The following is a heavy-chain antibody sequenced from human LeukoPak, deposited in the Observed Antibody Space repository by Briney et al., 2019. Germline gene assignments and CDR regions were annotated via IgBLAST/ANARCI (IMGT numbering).Heavy chain of an antibody. CDR3: ARDGGKDYWKEDWFDP. J-gene: IGHJ5*02. V-gene: IGHV4-4*07. CDR2: IYTSGST. CDR1: GGSISSYY. D-gene: IGHD1-1*01. Sequence: SETLSLTCTVSGGSISSYYWSWIRQPAGKGLEWIGRIYTSGSTNYNPSLKSRVTMSVDTSKNQFSLKLSSVTAADTAVYYCARDGGKDYWKEDWFDPWGQGTLVTVSS.